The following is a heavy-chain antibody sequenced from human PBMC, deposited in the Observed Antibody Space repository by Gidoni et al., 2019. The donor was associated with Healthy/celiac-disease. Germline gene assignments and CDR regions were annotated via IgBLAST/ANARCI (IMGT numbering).Heavy chain of an antibody. CDR2: INHSGST. CDR3: AGSMIVVVIPSYGMDV. J-gene: IGHJ6*02. V-gene: IGHV4-34*01. D-gene: IGHD3-22*01. Sequence: QVQLQQWGAGLLKPSETLSLTCAVYGGSFSGYYWSWIRQPPGKGLEWIGEINHSGSTNYNPSLKSRVTISVDTSKNQFSLKLSSVTAADTAVYYCAGSMIVVVIPSYGMDVWGQGTTVTVSS. CDR1: GGSFSGYY.